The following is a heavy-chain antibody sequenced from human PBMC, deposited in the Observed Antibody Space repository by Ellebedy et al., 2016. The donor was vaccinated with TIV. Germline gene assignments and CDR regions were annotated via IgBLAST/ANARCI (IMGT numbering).Heavy chain of an antibody. D-gene: IGHD2-8*01. J-gene: IGHJ6*02. CDR3: VRAPNPPHYYYGMDV. V-gene: IGHV4-34*01. CDR1: GGSFSAYY. Sequence: MPGGSLRLSCAVYGGSFSAYYWTWIRQPPGKGLEWIGEINHSGSTNYSPSLKSRVTISVDRSKNQFFLNLTAVTAADTAVYYCVRAPNPPHYYYGMDVWGQGTTVTVSS. CDR2: INHSGST.